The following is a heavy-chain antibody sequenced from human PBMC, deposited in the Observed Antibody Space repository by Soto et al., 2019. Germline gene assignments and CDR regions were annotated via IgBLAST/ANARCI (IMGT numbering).Heavy chain of an antibody. Sequence: GGSLRLSCTASAFNFADYAMNWVRQVPGKGLEWVGFIRAKAHGGTTDYAASVKGRFTISRDDSKSIAYLQMNSLKTEDTALYCCTRAYDSSTLDDWGQGTRVTVSS. V-gene: IGHV3-49*04. J-gene: IGHJ4*02. CDR1: AFNFADYA. CDR2: IRAKAHGGTT. D-gene: IGHD6-13*01. CDR3: TRAYDSSTLDD.